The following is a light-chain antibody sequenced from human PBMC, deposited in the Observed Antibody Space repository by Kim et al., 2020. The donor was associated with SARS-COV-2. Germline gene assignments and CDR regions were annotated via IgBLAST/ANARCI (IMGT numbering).Light chain of an antibody. CDR1: SGSIASHY. CDR2: EDN. CDR3: QSYDSSNHYV. J-gene: IGLJ1*01. V-gene: IGLV6-57*04. Sequence: NFMLTQPHSVSESPGKTVTISCTRSSGSIASHYVQWYQQRPGSAPTTVIYEDNQRPSGVPDRFSGSIDSSSNSASLTISGLKTEDEADYYCQSYDSSNHYVFGTGTKVTV.